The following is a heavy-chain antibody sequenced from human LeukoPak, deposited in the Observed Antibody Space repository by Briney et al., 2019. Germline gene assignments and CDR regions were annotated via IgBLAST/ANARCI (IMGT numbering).Heavy chain of an antibody. J-gene: IGHJ4*02. Sequence: ASVKVSCKGSGYTFSSYGISWVRQAPGQGLEGMGWISTYNGNTNYAQKLQGRVTMTTDTSTSTAYMELRSLRSDDTAVYYCARVDEDGFDYWGQGTLVTVSS. CDR1: GYTFSSYG. V-gene: IGHV1-18*01. CDR3: ARVDEDGFDY. CDR2: ISTYNGNT.